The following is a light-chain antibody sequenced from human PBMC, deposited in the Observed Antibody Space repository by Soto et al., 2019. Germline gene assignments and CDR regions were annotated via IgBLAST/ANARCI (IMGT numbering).Light chain of an antibody. Sequence: EIVLTQSPGTLSLSPGERATLSCRASQSVSSSYLAWYQQKPGQAPRLLIYGASGRATGIPDRFSGSVSGTDFTLTISRLEPEDFAVYYCQQYGSSPIFTFGPGTKVDIK. CDR1: QSVSSSY. CDR2: GAS. V-gene: IGKV3-20*01. CDR3: QQYGSSPIFT. J-gene: IGKJ3*01.